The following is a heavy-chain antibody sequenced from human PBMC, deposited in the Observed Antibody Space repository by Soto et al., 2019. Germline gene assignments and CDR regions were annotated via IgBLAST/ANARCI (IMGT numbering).Heavy chain of an antibody. CDR2: IYSGGST. J-gene: IGHJ6*02. CDR3: ARDGDYYHYGMDV. D-gene: IGHD4-17*01. Sequence: PGGSLILSCAASGFTVSSNYMSWVRQAPGKGLEWVSVIYSGGSTYYADSVKGRFTISRDNSKNTLYLQMNSLRAEDTAVYYCARDGDYYHYGMDVWGQGTTVTVSS. V-gene: IGHV3-53*01. CDR1: GFTVSSNY.